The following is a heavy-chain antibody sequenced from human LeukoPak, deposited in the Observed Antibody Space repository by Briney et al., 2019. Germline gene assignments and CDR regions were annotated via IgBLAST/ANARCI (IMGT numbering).Heavy chain of an antibody. V-gene: IGHV1-46*01. J-gene: IGHJ4*02. CDR3: ATTGGDYLPLLFDY. Sequence: GASVKVSCKTSGYTFTGYYMHWVRQAPGQGLEWMGIINPSGGSTSYAQKFQGRVTMTRDTSTSTVYMELSSLRSEDTAVYYCATTGGDYLPLLFDYWGQGTLVTVSS. D-gene: IGHD4-17*01. CDR1: GYTFTGYY. CDR2: INPSGGST.